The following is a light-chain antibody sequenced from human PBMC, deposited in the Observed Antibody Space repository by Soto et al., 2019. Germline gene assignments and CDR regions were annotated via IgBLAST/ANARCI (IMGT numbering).Light chain of an antibody. CDR1: QSVSSSY. J-gene: IGKJ1*01. CDR2: GAS. Sequence: EIVLTQSPGTLSLSPGERATLSCRASQSVSSSYLAWYQQKPGQAPRLLIYGASSRATGIPDRFSGSGSGTDFTLTISRLEPEDFAVYFCQQYAGSPRTVGQGTKVDIK. CDR3: QQYAGSPRT. V-gene: IGKV3-20*01.